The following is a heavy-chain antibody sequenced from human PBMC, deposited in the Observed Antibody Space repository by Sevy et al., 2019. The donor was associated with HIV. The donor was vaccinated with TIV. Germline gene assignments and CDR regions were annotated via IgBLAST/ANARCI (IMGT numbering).Heavy chain of an antibody. CDR1: GFIFSSYA. Sequence: GGSLRLSCAASGFIFSSYAMHWVRQAPGKGLEWVAVISYDGSNKYYADSVKGRFTISRDNSKNTLYLQMNSLRAEDTAVYYCARPNRWGSKDYYGMDVWGQGTTVTVSS. J-gene: IGHJ6*02. CDR2: ISYDGSNK. CDR3: ARPNRWGSKDYYGMDV. D-gene: IGHD3-16*01. V-gene: IGHV3-30*04.